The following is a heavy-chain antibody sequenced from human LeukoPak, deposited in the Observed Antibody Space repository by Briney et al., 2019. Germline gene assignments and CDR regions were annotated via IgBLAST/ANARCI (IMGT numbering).Heavy chain of an antibody. V-gene: IGHV1-46*01. Sequence: GASVKVSCKASGYTFTSYYMHWVRQAPGQGLEWMGVINPSGGSTSYAQKFQGRVTMTRDMSTSTVYMELSSLRSEDTAVYYCARLFDYYGSGSYGFPQNTPNVLYDYWGQGTLVTVSS. CDR3: ARLFDYYGSGSYGFPQNTPNVLYDY. CDR1: GYTFTSYY. J-gene: IGHJ4*02. CDR2: INPSGGST. D-gene: IGHD3-10*01.